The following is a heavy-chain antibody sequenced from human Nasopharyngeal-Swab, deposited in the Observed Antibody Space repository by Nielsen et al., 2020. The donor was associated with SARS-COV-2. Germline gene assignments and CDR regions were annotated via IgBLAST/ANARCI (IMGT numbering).Heavy chain of an antibody. V-gene: IGHV5-51*01. J-gene: IGHJ4*02. CDR2: IYRSDSDT. CDR1: GYSFTNYW. D-gene: IGHD4-17*01. CDR3: ARGTTTGIDY. Sequence: GESLKISCKGSGYSFTNYWIGWVRQMPGKGLEWMWIIYRSDSDTSYSPSFQGQVTISADKSISTAYLQWSTLRASDTAMYFCARGTTTGIDYWGQGTLVTVSS.